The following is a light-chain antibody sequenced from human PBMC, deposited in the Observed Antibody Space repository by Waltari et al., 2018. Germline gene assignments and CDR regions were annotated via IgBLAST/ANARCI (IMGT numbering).Light chain of an antibody. J-gene: IGKJ1*01. CDR3: QQYNNWPPWT. Sequence: EIVMTQSPATLSVSPGERATLSCRASQILNSNLAWYQQKPGQAPRLLIYGTSTRATGIPARFSGSGSGTEFNLTISSMQSEDFAVYYCQQYNNWPPWTFGQGTKVEIK. CDR2: GTS. CDR1: QILNSN. V-gene: IGKV3-15*01.